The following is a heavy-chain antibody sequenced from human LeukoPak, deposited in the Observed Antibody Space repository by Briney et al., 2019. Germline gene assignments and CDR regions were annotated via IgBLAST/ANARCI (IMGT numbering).Heavy chain of an antibody. CDR2: IIPILGIA. V-gene: IGHV1-69*04. J-gene: IGHJ4*02. CDR1: GGTFSIYA. CDR3: ARGDFWSGYYL. D-gene: IGHD3-3*01. Sequence: GASVKVSCKSSGGTFSIYAISWVRQAPGQGLEWMGRIIPILGIANYAQKFQGRVTITADKSTSTAYMELSSLRSEDTAVYYCARGDFWSGYYLWGQGTLVTVSS.